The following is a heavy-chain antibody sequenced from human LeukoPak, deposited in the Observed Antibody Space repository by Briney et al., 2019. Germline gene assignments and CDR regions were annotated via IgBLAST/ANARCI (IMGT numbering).Heavy chain of an antibody. CDR1: GFTFSDYY. V-gene: IGHV3-11*01. D-gene: IGHD3-16*01. Sequence: GGSLRLSCAASGFTFSDYYMSWIRQAPGKGLEWVSFISSSGSAIYYADSVKGRFTISRDNAKNSLYLQMNSLRPEDTALYYCAKVRSRYIWGTPQWPFDMWGQGTMVTV. CDR3: AKVRSRYIWGTPQWPFDM. CDR2: ISSSGSAI. J-gene: IGHJ3*02.